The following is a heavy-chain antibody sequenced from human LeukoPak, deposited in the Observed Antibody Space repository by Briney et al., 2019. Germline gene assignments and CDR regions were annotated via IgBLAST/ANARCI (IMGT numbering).Heavy chain of an antibody. V-gene: IGHV3-48*04. Sequence: GGSLRLSCAASGFSFSSYGMNWVRQAPGKGLEWLSYIDGRSTTMYYADSVKGRFTISRDNAKNSLYLQMNSLRAEDTAVYYCARDSPGYWGQGTLVTVSS. CDR1: GFSFSSYG. CDR3: ARDSPGY. CDR2: IDGRSTTM. J-gene: IGHJ4*02.